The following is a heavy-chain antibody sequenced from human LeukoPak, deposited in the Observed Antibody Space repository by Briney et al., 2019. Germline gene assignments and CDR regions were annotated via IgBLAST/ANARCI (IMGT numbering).Heavy chain of an antibody. CDR3: ARDRILYSFFDY. V-gene: IGHV3-30*07. Sequence: GGSLRLSCAASGFTFSHYAIHWARQAPGKGLEWVAFISFDGSNKYYADSVKGRFTISRDNSKNTLYLQMNSLRAEDTAVYYCARDRILYSFFDYWGQGTLVTVSS. J-gene: IGHJ4*02. CDR2: ISFDGSNK. CDR1: GFTFSHYA. D-gene: IGHD2-2*02.